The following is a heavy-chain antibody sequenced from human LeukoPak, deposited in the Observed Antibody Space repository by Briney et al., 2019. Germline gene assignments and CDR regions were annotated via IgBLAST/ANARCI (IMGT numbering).Heavy chain of an antibody. J-gene: IGHJ4*02. D-gene: IGHD5-24*01. CDR1: ELHA. V-gene: IGHV3-23*01. Sequence: GGSLRLTCAASELHAMTWVRQGPGKGLEWVSAISRSGGSTYYADSVKGRFTISRDKSNNTMYLQMNSLRADDTAMYYCARWAAGLDSWGQGTLVTVSS. CDR3: ARWAAGLDS. CDR2: ISRSGGST.